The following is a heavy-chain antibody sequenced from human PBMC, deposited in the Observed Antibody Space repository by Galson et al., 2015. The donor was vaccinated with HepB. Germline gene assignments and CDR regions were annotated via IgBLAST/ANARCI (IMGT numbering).Heavy chain of an antibody. Sequence: SLRLSCAASGFTFSSYWMHWVRQAPGKGLVWVSRINSDGSSTSYADSVKGRFTISRDNAKNTLYLQMNSLRAEDTAVYYCARVLVGSSSLGSYGMDVWGQGTTVTVSS. V-gene: IGHV3-74*01. CDR3: ARVLVGSSSLGSYGMDV. CDR1: GFTFSSYW. D-gene: IGHD6-13*01. J-gene: IGHJ6*02. CDR2: INSDGSST.